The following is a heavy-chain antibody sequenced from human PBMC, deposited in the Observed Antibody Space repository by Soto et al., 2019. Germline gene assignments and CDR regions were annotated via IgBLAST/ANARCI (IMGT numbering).Heavy chain of an antibody. V-gene: IGHV3-21*01. J-gene: IGHJ6*02. Sequence: PGGSLRLSCGASGFTFSTYNMHWVRQGPGQGLVWVSSISGSDGSIYFADSVKGRFSISRDNAKSSLFLQMSSLRAEDTAVYYCARELGTTWSAYYYYYALDVWGQGT. CDR3: ARELGTTWSAYYYYYALDV. CDR2: ISGSDGSI. CDR1: GFTFSTYN.